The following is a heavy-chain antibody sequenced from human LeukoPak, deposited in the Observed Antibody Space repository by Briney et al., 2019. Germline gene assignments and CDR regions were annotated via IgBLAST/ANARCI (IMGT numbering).Heavy chain of an antibody. CDR3: ARVSGYDWESAYDY. CDR1: GGSISSYY. Sequence: SETLSLSCTDSGGSISSYYWSWIRQPPGKGLEWIGYIYYSGSTNYNPSLKSRVTISVDTSKNQFSLKLSSVTAADTAVYYCARVSGYDWESAYDYWGQGTLVTVSS. J-gene: IGHJ4*02. D-gene: IGHD5-12*01. CDR2: IYYSGST. V-gene: IGHV4-59*01.